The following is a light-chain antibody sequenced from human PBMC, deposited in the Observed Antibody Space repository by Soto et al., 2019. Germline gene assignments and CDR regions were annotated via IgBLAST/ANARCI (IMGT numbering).Light chain of an antibody. CDR3: QVWDSSSDHYV. CDR2: GGS. J-gene: IGLJ1*01. Sequence: SYELTQPPSVSVAPGQTAMIMCGGDNIGSKGVHWYHQKPGQAPMLVVYGGSGRPSGIPERFSGSNSGNTATLTISRAEAGDEAEYYCQVWDSSSDHYVFGTGTKVTVL. CDR1: NIGSKG. V-gene: IGLV3-21*02.